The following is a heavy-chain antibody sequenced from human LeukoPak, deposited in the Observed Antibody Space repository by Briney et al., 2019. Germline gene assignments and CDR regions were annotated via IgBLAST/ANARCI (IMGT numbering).Heavy chain of an antibody. Sequence: SETLSLTCTVSGGSISTYYWNWLRQPPGKGLEWIGYIYHSGSTNYNPSLQSRVTISVDASKNQFSLNLNSVTAADTAVYYCARGGAARLHFQNWGQGTLVTVSS. J-gene: IGHJ1*01. CDR2: IYHSGST. CDR1: GGSISTYY. CDR3: ARGGAARLHFQN. V-gene: IGHV4-59*01. D-gene: IGHD6-6*01.